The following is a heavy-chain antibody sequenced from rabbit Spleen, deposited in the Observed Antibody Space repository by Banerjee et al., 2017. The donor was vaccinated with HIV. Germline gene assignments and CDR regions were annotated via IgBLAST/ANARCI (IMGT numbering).Heavy chain of an antibody. CDR2: IYADSSGDT. J-gene: IGHJ4*01. CDR1: GFSFSSSNY. D-gene: IGHD1-1*01. V-gene: IGHV1S40*01. CDR3: AKRLAYTSGSGSFDL. Sequence: QSLEEAGGGPVKPGAALPLPCTASGFSFSSSNYMFWVRRAPGKGLEWIVCIYADSSGDTYDASWAKGRFTISKTSSTTVTLQMTSLTAADTATYFCAKRLAYTSGSGSFDLWGPGTLVTVS.